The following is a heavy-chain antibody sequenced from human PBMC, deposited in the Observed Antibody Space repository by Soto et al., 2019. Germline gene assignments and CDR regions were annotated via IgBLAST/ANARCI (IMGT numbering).Heavy chain of an antibody. Sequence: GGSLRLSCAASGFTFSSYGMHWVRQAPGKGLEWVAVIWYDGSNKYYADSVKGRFTISRDNSKNTLYLQMNSLRAEDTAVYYCAKDPYCSGGSCYHYWGQGTLVTVSS. CDR1: GFTFSSYG. V-gene: IGHV3-33*06. CDR3: AKDPYCSGGSCYHY. D-gene: IGHD2-15*01. CDR2: IWYDGSNK. J-gene: IGHJ4*02.